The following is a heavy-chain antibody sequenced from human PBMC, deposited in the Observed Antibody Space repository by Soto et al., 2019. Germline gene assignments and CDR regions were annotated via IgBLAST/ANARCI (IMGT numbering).Heavy chain of an antibody. Sequence: PSETLSLTCTVSGGSISSSSYYWGWIRQPPGKGLEWIGSIYYSGSTYYNPSLKSRVTISVDTSKNQFSLKLSSVTAADTAVYYCARQGVAYRYCSSTSCGGNYYYYMDVWGKGTTVTVSS. CDR2: IYYSGST. CDR3: ARQGVAYRYCSSTSCGGNYYYYMDV. D-gene: IGHD2-2*01. CDR1: GGSISSSSYY. J-gene: IGHJ6*03. V-gene: IGHV4-39*01.